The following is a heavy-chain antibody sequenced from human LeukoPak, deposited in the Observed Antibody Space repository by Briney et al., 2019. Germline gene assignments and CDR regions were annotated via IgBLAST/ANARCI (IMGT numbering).Heavy chain of an antibody. CDR1: GDSISSGSYY. D-gene: IGHD3-3*01. CDR3: ARDSYPITIFGVSWFDP. Sequence: SETLSLTCTVSGDSISSGSYYWSWIRQPAGKGLEWIGRIYTSGSTNYNPSLKSRVTISVDASKNQFSLKLSSVTAADTAVYYCARDSYPITIFGVSWFDPWGQGTLVTVSS. CDR2: IYTSGST. V-gene: IGHV4-61*02. J-gene: IGHJ5*02.